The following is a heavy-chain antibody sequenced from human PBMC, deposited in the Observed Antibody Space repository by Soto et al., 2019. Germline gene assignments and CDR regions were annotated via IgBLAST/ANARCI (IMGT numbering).Heavy chain of an antibody. J-gene: IGHJ5*02. D-gene: IGHD1-1*01. CDR3: ARRTDTSNWLDP. CDR1: GGSINNYY. Sequence: SETLSLTCFVSGGSINNYYWTWIRQPPGKGLEWIGYVYHTGSTNYNPSLKGRVTISIDTSKNQFSLKLNAVTAEDTAVYYCARRTDTSNWLDPWGQGTPVTVSS. CDR2: VYHTGST. V-gene: IGHV4-59*01.